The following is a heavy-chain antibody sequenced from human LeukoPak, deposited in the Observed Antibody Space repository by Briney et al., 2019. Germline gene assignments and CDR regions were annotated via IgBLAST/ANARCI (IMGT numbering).Heavy chain of an antibody. J-gene: IGHJ4*02. CDR3: AKAEDGLDF. CDR2: LTGSGGST. D-gene: IGHD5-24*01. Sequence: GGSLRLSCAASGXTFSSYAMSWVRQAPGKGLEWVSALTGSGGSTYYADSVKGRFTISRDNSKNTLYLQMNSLRAEDTAVYYCAKAEDGLDFWGQGTLVTVSS. CDR1: GXTFSSYA. V-gene: IGHV3-23*01.